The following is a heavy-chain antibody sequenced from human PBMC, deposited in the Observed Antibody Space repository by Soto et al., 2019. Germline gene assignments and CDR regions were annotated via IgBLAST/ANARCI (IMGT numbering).Heavy chain of an antibody. Sequence: ASVKVSCKVSGYTLTELSMHWVRQAPGKGLEWMGGFDPEDGETIYAQKFQGRVTRTDDTSTDTAYMELSSLRSEDTAVYYCATGDSGSYYYFDYWGQGTLVTVSS. CDR2: FDPEDGET. D-gene: IGHD1-26*01. V-gene: IGHV1-24*01. CDR1: GYTLTELS. CDR3: ATGDSGSYYYFDY. J-gene: IGHJ4*02.